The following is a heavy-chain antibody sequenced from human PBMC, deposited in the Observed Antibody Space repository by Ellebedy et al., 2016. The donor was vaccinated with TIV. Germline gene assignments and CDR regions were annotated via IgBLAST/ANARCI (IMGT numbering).Heavy chain of an antibody. D-gene: IGHD2-2*01. Sequence: SETLTLTXAVYAATKGASFCPLIRQSQGKGRDCIGVSNQSGTTNSNPSLKSRETISVDTPKHQFSLKLNSVTAADTALYYCARARELEDRLLPVYYCMDVWGQGTTVTVSS. CDR3: ARARELEDRLLPVYYCMDV. V-gene: IGHV4-34*01. CDR2: SNQSGTT. CDR1: AATKGASF. J-gene: IGHJ6*02.